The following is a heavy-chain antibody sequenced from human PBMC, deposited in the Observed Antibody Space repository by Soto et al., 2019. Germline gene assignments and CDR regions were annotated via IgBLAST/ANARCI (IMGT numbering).Heavy chain of an antibody. J-gene: IGHJ6*02. D-gene: IGHD1-1*01. Sequence: GESLKISCRGSGYSFTNYWITWVRQMPGKGLEWMGRIDPSDSFATYSPSFQGHVTISADTSTTTAYLQWSSLTASDTAIYFCARHDGGGTTSSYYGMDVWGQGTSVTVSS. CDR2: IDPSDSFA. CDR3: ARHDGGGTTSSYYGMDV. CDR1: GYSFTNYW. V-gene: IGHV5-10-1*01.